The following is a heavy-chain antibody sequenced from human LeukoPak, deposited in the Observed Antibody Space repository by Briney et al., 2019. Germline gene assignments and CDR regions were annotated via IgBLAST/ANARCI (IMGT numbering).Heavy chain of an antibody. CDR3: VRESFSRGDFN. CDR1: GFTFSDHY. J-gene: IGHJ4*02. D-gene: IGHD7-27*01. Sequence: GGSLRLSCAASGFTFSDHYMDWVRQTPGKGLEWVGRSRNKANSYSTEYAASVRGRFTISRDNAKNSLYLQMNSLTAEDTAVFYCVRESFSRGDFNWGQGALVSVSS. V-gene: IGHV3-72*01. CDR2: SRNKANSYST.